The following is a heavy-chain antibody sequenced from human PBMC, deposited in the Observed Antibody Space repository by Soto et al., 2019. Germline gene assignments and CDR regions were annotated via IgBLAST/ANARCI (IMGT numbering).Heavy chain of an antibody. Sequence: ASVKVSCKDSGYTFTGYYMHWVRQAPGQGIEWMGWINPNRGGTNYSQKFQGWVTMTRDTSISTAYMELIRFVSDDTAVFYCARGVLEPTRNYYYYGMDFWGQGTTVTVSS. D-gene: IGHD1-1*01. CDR1: GYTFTGYY. CDR3: ARGVLEPTRNYYYYGMDF. V-gene: IGHV1-2*04. J-gene: IGHJ6*02. CDR2: INPNRGGT.